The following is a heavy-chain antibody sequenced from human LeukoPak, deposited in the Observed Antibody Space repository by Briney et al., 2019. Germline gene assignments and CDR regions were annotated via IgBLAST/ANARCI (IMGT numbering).Heavy chain of an antibody. D-gene: IGHD1-26*01. CDR1: GFTFSSYA. J-gene: IGHJ6*02. Sequence: GGSLRLSCAASGFTFSSYAMSWVRQAPGKGLEWVSAISGSGGSTYYADSVKGRFTISRDNSKNTLYLQMNSLRAEDTAVYYCGWSGAYYYYYGMDVWGQGTTVTVSS. V-gene: IGHV3-23*01. CDR3: GWSGAYYYYYGMDV. CDR2: ISGSGGST.